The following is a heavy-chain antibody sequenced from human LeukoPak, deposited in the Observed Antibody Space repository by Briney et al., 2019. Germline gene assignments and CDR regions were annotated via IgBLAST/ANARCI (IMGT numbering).Heavy chain of an antibody. CDR1: GGSISSYY. Sequence: SETLSLTCTVSGGSISSYYWSWIRQPPGKGLEWIGYIYYSGSTNYNPSLKSRVTISVDTSKNQFSLKLSSVTAADTAVYYCAGDGVGQPGNCFDPGGKETLVPVSS. V-gene: IGHV4-59*01. D-gene: IGHD3-10*01. CDR2: IYYSGST. J-gene: IGHJ5*02. CDR3: AGDGVGQPGNCFDP.